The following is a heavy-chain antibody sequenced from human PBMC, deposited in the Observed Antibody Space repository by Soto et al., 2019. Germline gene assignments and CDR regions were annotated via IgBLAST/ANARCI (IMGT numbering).Heavy chain of an antibody. CDR1: GGSIRDYY. D-gene: IGHD5-12*01. J-gene: IGHJ5*02. CDR2: IYDTGSV. V-gene: IGHV4-4*07. CDR3: ARVQRYSGSFRWFDP. Sequence: SETLSLTCTVSGGSIRDYYWSWIRQPAGKGLEWIGRIYDTGSVNCNPSLKSRVTISVDIPQNQLSLILSPVTAADTAVYYCARVQRYSGSFRWFDPWGQGTLVTVSS.